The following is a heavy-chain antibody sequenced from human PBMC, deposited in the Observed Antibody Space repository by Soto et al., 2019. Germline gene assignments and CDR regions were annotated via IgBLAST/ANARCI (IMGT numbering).Heavy chain of an antibody. D-gene: IGHD1-26*01. CDR2: IYHGGTI. J-gene: IGHJ4*02. CDR1: GASVNTDDW. Sequence: VQLPESGPGLVQPSGTLSLTCAVSGASVNTDDWWNWVRQPPGKGLEWIGEIYHGGTIYYNPSLKRRVTISLDKSKNQISLKLTSLTATDTAVYYCARAHQYSGTWSFDYWGQGALVTVSS. V-gene: IGHV4-4*02. CDR3: ARAHQYSGTWSFDY.